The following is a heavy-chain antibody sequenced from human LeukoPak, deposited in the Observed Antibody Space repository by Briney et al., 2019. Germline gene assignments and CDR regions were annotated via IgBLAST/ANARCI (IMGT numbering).Heavy chain of an antibody. V-gene: IGHV1-69*05. CDR1: GGTFSSYA. J-gene: IGHJ6*03. CDR2: IIPIFGTA. Sequence: SVKVSCKASGGTFSSYAISWVRQAPGQGLEWMGRIIPIFGTANYAQKFQGRVTITTDESTSTAYMELSSLRSEDTAVYYCAKDLRVATASYYYYYMDVWGKGTTVTVSS. CDR3: AKDLRVATASYYYYYMDV. D-gene: IGHD5-18*01.